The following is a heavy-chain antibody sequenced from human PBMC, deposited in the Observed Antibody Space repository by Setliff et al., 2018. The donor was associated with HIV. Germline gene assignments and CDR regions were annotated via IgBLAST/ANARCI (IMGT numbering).Heavy chain of an antibody. CDR2: ISSTSKTK. CDR1: GFTFNTHS. J-gene: IGHJ4*02. Sequence: GGSLRLSCAASGFTFNTHSLNWVRQAPGKGLEWFSSISSTSKTKYYAESVRGRFTISRDNAKNSLYLQMNSLRAGDTAMYFCARHGEYNYDMSFHYWGQGTLVTVSS. CDR3: ARHGEYNYDMSFHY. D-gene: IGHD3-22*01. V-gene: IGHV3-48*04.